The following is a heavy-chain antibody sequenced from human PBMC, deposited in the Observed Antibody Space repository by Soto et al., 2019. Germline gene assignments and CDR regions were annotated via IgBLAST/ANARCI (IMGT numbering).Heavy chain of an antibody. V-gene: IGHV3-33*01. D-gene: IGHD2-2*01. J-gene: IGHJ6*02. CDR3: ARDQRDIVVVPAAMAGHYGMDV. CDR1: GFTFSSYG. CDR2: IWYDGSNK. Sequence: GGSLRLSCAVSGFTFSSYGMHWVRQAPDKGLERVAVIWYDGSNKYYADSVKGRFTISRDNSKNTLYLQMNSLRAEDTAVYYCARDQRDIVVVPAAMAGHYGMDVWGQGTTVTV.